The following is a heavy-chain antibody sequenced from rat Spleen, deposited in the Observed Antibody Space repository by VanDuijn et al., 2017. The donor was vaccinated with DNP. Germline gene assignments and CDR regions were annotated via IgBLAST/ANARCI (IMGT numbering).Heavy chain of an antibody. CDR2: IGNTGGT. D-gene: IGHD1-3*01. V-gene: IGHV2-41*01. J-gene: IGHJ4*01. CDR1: GLSLTSYN. Sequence: QVQLKESGPGLVQPSQTLSLTCTVAGLSLTSYNVHWVRQPPGKGLEWMGLIGNTGGTRYNSVFRSRLSISRETSKSKVFLKRNSLQMEDTSMCFCARSLATVAPTGAMDAWGQGTSVTVSS. CDR3: ARSLATVAPTGAMDA.